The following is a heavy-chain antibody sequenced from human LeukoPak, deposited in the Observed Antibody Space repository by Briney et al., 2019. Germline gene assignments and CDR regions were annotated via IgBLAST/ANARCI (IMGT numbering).Heavy chain of an antibody. D-gene: IGHD3-10*01. V-gene: IGHV4-34*01. CDR1: GGSFSGYY. CDR3: ARLSLLWFGELSSWFDP. Sequence: SETLSLTCAVYGGSFSGYYWSWLRQPPGKGREWIGEINHSGSTNYNPSLKSRVTISVDTSKNQFSLKLSSVTAADTAVYYCARLSLLWFGELSSWFDPWGQGTLVTVSS. CDR2: INHSGST. J-gene: IGHJ5*02.